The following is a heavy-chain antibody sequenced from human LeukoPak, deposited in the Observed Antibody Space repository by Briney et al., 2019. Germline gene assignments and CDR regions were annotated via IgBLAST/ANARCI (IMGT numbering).Heavy chain of an antibody. CDR3: ARVNYYYYMDD. J-gene: IGHJ6*03. Sequence: PSETLSLTCTVSVGSISSYYWSWIRQPPGGGREGIGYIYYRGSTNYNTSRKGRVPISVTQSKNQFSLKLSSVTAADTAVYYCARVNYYYYMDDWGKGTPVTVSS. CDR1: VGSISSYY. CDR2: IYYRGST. V-gene: IGHV4-59*12.